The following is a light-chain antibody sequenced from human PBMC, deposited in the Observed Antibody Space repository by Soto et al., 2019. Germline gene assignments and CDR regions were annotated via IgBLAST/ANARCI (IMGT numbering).Light chain of an antibody. CDR1: QSVSST. CDR2: GAS. J-gene: IGKJ1*01. Sequence: EIVMTQSPATLSVSPGERATLSCRASQSVSSTVGWYQQKPGQAPRLLIYGASTRAFAIPARFSGSGSRTEFTLTISSLQSEDFAVYYCQQYKDWPTTFGQGTKVEIK. V-gene: IGKV3-15*01. CDR3: QQYKDWPTT.